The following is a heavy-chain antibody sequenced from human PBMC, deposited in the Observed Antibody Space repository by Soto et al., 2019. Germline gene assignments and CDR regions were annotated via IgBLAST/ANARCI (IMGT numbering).Heavy chain of an antibody. D-gene: IGHD6-19*01. CDR1: GFTFSSHG. V-gene: IGHV3-30*02. Sequence: GGSLRLSCAASGFTFSSHGMHWVRQAPGKGLEWVAIIRYDGSNKYYADSVKGRFTISRDNSKNTLYLQMNSLRDEDTAVYYCARYTSGWDFDYWGQGTMVTVSS. J-gene: IGHJ4*02. CDR2: IRYDGSNK. CDR3: ARYTSGWDFDY.